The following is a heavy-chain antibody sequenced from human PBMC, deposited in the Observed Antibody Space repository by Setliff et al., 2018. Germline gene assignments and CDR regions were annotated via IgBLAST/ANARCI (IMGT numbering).Heavy chain of an antibody. CDR1: GFTFTTYW. D-gene: IGHD2-2*03. CDR3: ARDGYPGTS. Sequence: PSETLSLSCAASGFTFTTYWMYWVRQSPGKGLAWVSRINSDGSTTTFYTDSVKGRFAISRDNARNSLYLQMNSLRVEDTAVYYCARDGYPGTSWGQGTLVTVSS. J-gene: IGHJ5*02. CDR2: INSDGSTTT. V-gene: IGHV3-74*01.